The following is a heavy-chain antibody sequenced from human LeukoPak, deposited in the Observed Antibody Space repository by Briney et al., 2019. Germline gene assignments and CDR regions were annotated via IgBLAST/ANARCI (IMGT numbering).Heavy chain of an antibody. CDR2: IIGSGGST. D-gene: IGHD5-18*01. J-gene: IGHJ4*02. CDR3: AKGPSALYRYGYIYFGC. Sequence: PGGSLRLSCAASGFTSSSYAMSAVPQAPRKGVECVSAIIGSGGSTYYADSVKGRFTISRDNSQNTLYLQINSLRAEDTAVYYCAKGPSALYRYGYIYFGCWGQGGLVTVSS. V-gene: IGHV3-23*01. CDR1: GFTSSSYA.